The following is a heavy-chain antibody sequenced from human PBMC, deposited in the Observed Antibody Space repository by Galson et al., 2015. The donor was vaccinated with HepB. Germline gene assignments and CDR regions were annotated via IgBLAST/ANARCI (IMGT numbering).Heavy chain of an antibody. CDR1: GGSISSGGYS. J-gene: IGHJ5*02. CDR3: ARAEGYGDYAGHNWFDP. V-gene: IGHV4-30-4*07. CDR2: IYYSGST. Sequence: TLSLTCAVSGGSISSGGYSWSWIRQPPGKGLEWIGYIYYSGSTYYSPSLKSRVTISVDTSKNQFSLKLSSVTAADTAVYYCARAEGYGDYAGHNWFDPWGQGTLVTVSS. D-gene: IGHD4-17*01.